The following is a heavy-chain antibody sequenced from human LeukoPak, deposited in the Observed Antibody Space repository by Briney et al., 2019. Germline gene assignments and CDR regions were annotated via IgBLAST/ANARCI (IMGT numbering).Heavy chain of an antibody. J-gene: IGHJ5*02. V-gene: IGHV1-3*01. Sequence: ASVKVSCKASGYTFTSNSTHWVRQAPGQRLEWMGWINAGNGNTKYSQKFQGRVTITRDTSANTAYMELSSLRSEDTAVYYCARGLGLPDWFDPWGQGTLVTVSS. CDR3: ARGLGLPDWFDP. CDR2: INAGNGNT. CDR1: GYTFTSNS. D-gene: IGHD2-2*01.